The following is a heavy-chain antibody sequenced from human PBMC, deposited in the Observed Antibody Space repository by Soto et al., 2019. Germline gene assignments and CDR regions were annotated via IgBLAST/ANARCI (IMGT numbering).Heavy chain of an antibody. CDR3: ARGLVYGSGPNWFDP. J-gene: IGHJ5*02. CDR1: GYTFTSYD. Sequence: EASVKFSCKASGYTFTSYDINWVRQATGQGLEWMGWMNPNSGNTGYAQKFQGRVTMTRNTSISTAYMELSSLRSEDTAVYYCARGLVYGSGPNWFDPWGQGTLVTVSS. V-gene: IGHV1-8*01. D-gene: IGHD3-10*01. CDR2: MNPNSGNT.